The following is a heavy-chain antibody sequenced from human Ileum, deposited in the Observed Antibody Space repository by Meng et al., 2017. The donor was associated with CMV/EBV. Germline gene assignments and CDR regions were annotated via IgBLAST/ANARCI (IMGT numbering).Heavy chain of an antibody. CDR2: ISGDGATT. CDR1: GFTFSSYS. D-gene: IGHD3-10*01. V-gene: IGHV3-23*01. J-gene: IGHJ3*02. Sequence: GESLKISCATSGFTFSSYSMSWVRQAPGKGLEWVSAISGDGATTYYADSVKGRFTMSIDNSKNTLSLQMNSLRAEDTAIYYCSKCITSCQTRAFDMWGQGTMVT. CDR3: SKCITSCQTRAFDM.